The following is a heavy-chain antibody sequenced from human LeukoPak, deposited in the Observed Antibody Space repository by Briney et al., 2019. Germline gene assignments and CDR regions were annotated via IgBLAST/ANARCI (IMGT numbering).Heavy chain of an antibody. CDR1: GGSFSGYY. CDR2: INHSGST. Sequence: SETLSLTCAVYGGSFSGYYWSWIRQPPGKGLEWIGEINHSGSTNYNPSPKSRVTISVDTSKNQFSLKLSSVTAADTAVYYCASQAWTAWFDPWGQGTLVTVSS. V-gene: IGHV4-34*01. CDR3: ASQAWTAWFDP. J-gene: IGHJ5*02. D-gene: IGHD3/OR15-3a*01.